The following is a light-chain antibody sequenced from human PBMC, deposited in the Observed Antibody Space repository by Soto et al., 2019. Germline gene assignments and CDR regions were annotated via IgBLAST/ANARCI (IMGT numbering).Light chain of an antibody. J-gene: IGKJ4*01. Sequence: DIQLTQSPSFLSASVGDRVTITCRASQGISSSLACYQQKPGKAPELLIYAASTLQSGVPSRCSGSGSGTEFTLTISSQQPEDFATYVCEQHNSYPLTFGGGTKVEIK. CDR2: AAS. V-gene: IGKV1-9*01. CDR3: EQHNSYPLT. CDR1: QGISSS.